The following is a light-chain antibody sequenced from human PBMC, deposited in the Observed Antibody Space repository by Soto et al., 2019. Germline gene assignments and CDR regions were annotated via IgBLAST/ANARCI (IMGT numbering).Light chain of an antibody. Sequence: QSVLTQPASVSGSPGQSITISCTGTSSDVGGYDYVSWFQQYPGKAPSLMLYDVYRRPSGVSYRFSGSNSGNTASLTISGLQAEDEADYYCSSYTTTSTVVFGGGTQLTVL. J-gene: IGLJ2*01. CDR3: SSYTTTSTVV. CDR2: DVY. V-gene: IGLV2-14*01. CDR1: SSDVGGYDY.